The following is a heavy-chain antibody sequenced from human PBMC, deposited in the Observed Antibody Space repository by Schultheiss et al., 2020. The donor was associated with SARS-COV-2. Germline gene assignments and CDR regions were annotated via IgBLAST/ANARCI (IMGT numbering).Heavy chain of an antibody. J-gene: IGHJ2*01. CDR2: ISYDGSNK. V-gene: IGHV3-30-3*01. D-gene: IGHD6-19*01. Sequence: GGSLRLSCAASGFTFRSYAMHWVRQAPGKGLEWVAVISYDGSNKYYADSVKGRFTISRDNAKNTWFLQMNSLRAEDTAVYYCARGLERSGWSWYFDLWGRGTLVTVSS. CDR3: ARGLERSGWSWYFDL. CDR1: GFTFRSYA.